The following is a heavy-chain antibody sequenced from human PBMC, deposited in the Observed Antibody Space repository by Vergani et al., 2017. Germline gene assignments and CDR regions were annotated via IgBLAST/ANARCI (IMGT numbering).Heavy chain of an antibody. D-gene: IGHD3-22*01. CDR1: GFTFSDHY. CDR2: NRNKANIYTT. Sequence: EVQLVESGGGLVQPGGSLRLSCAASGFTFSDHYMDWVPQATGKGLEWIGRNRNKANIYTTEYAASGKGSFTIPRDDSKNSLYLQMNSLKTEDTAVFYCARALYDSSGFDAFYIWGQGTMVTVSS. J-gene: IGHJ3*02. V-gene: IGHV3-72*01. CDR3: ARALYDSSGFDAFYI.